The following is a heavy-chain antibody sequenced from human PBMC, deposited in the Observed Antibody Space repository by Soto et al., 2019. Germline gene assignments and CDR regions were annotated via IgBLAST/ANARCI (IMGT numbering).Heavy chain of an antibody. CDR1: GDSITNSNYY. Sequence: SETLSLTCTVSGDSITNSNYYWAWIRQPPGKGLEWIATIHYDGSTYYNPSLKSRVTISVDASKNQFSLRLSSVTAADTAVFYCARHYCTRGPCYLDSRAQRTPVTVSS. V-gene: IGHV4-39*01. CDR3: ARHYCTRGPCYLDS. CDR2: IHYDGST. J-gene: IGHJ4*02. D-gene: IGHD2-8*02.